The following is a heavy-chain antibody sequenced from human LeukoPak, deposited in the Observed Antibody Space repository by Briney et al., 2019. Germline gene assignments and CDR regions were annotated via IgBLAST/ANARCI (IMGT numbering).Heavy chain of an antibody. CDR3: AKGSRSSGHYSDY. CDR1: GYTFTYYA. V-gene: IGHV1-3*01. J-gene: IGHJ4*02. Sequence: GASVKVSCKASGYTFTYYAIHWVRQAPGQSLEWMGWNNPGNGNTKYSQKFQGRITISGDTSANTAYMELSSLRSEDTAVYYCAKGSRSSGHYSDYWGQGTLVTVSS. D-gene: IGHD3-22*01. CDR2: NNPGNGNT.